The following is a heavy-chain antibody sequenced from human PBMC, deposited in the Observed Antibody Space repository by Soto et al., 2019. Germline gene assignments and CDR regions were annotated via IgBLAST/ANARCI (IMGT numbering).Heavy chain of an antibody. CDR1: GYSISGPNW. V-gene: IGHV4-28*02. CDR3: ARKSSSVWHSFDY. J-gene: IGHJ4*02. Sequence: LSLTCAVSGYSISGPNWWAWIRQPPGKGLELIGYIHDSGTIYNNPSLKSRVTMSVDTSKNQLSLKMNSLTAVDTAVYYCARKSSSVWHSFDYWGQGTLVTVSS. CDR2: IHDSGTI. D-gene: IGHD6-19*01.